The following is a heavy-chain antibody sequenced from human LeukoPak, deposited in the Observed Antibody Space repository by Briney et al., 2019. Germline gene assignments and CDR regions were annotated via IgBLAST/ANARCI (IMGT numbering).Heavy chain of an antibody. Sequence: SGTLSLTCAVSGGSISSYNWWSWVRQPPGKGLEWIGEIYHGGSTNYNPSLKSRVTISVGKSKNQFSLRLSSVTAADTAVYYCARERSTSGTDSDCYFDLWGRGTLVTVSS. D-gene: IGHD1-1*01. CDR1: GGSISSYNW. CDR2: IYHGGST. J-gene: IGHJ2*01. CDR3: ARERSTSGTDSDCYFDL. V-gene: IGHV4-4*02.